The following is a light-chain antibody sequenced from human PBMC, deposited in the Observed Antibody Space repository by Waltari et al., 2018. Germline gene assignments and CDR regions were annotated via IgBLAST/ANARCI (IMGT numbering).Light chain of an antibody. CDR1: PRVGNS. CDR3: LQRSNWPPT. CDR2: NAS. J-gene: IGKJ4*01. V-gene: IGKV3-11*01. Sequence: EIILTQSPATLSLSPGARATLSCRASPRVGNSLSWYQQKPGQAPRLLIYNASTRPTGIPARFGGSGSGTDFTLTIGSLEPEDFAVYFCLQRSNWPPTFGGGTTVEIK.